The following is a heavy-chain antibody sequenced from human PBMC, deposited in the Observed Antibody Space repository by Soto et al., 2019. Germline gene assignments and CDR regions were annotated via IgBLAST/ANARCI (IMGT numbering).Heavy chain of an antibody. Sequence: ASVKVSCKASGFTFTSSAVQWVRQARGQRLEWIGWIVVGSGNTNYAQKFQERVTITRDMSTSTAYMELSSLRSEDTAVYYCAAWVIVGATTRDNDYWGQGTLVTVCS. V-gene: IGHV1-58*01. CDR2: IVVGSGNT. CDR1: GFTFTSSA. CDR3: AAWVIVGATTRDNDY. J-gene: IGHJ4*02. D-gene: IGHD1-26*01.